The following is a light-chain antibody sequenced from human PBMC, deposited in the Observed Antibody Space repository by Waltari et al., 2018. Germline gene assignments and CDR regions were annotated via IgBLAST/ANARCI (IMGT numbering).Light chain of an antibody. Sequence: EIVLTQSPGTLSLSPGERATLSCRASQSLSRYLAWYQQKPGQAPRLLIYGASTRATGIPDRFSGSGSGTDFSLTISRLEPEDFAVYYCQHHVRLPATFGQGTKVEIK. J-gene: IGKJ1*01. CDR3: QHHVRLPAT. V-gene: IGKV3-20*01. CDR1: QSLSRY. CDR2: GAS.